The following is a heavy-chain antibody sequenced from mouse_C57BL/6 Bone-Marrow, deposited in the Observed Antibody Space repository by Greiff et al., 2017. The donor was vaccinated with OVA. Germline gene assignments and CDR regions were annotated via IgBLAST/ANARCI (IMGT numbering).Heavy chain of an antibody. V-gene: IGHV1-72*01. CDR2: IDPNSGGT. Sequence: QVQLQQPGAELVKPGASVKLSCKASGYTFTSYWMHWVKQRPGRGLEWIGRIDPNSGGTKYNEKFKSKATLTVDKPSSTAYMQLSSLTSEDSAVYYCARVYGSSYKEAWFAYWGQGTLVTVSA. CDR3: ARVYGSSYKEAWFAY. D-gene: IGHD1-1*01. J-gene: IGHJ3*01. CDR1: GYTFTSYW.